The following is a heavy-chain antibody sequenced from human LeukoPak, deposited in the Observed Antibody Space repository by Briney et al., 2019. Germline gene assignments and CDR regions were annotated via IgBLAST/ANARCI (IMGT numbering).Heavy chain of an antibody. J-gene: IGHJ4*02. Sequence: SETLSLTCTVSGASISDSDFFWAWVRQPPGKGLEWIGNIYYSGTTYYNPSLKSRVSVSMDTSKKQFSLKLSSVTAADTAVYYCAREANYYDSSDVFDYWGQGTLVTVSS. CDR1: GASISDSDFF. CDR2: IYYSGTT. V-gene: IGHV4-39*07. D-gene: IGHD3-22*01. CDR3: AREANYYDSSDVFDY.